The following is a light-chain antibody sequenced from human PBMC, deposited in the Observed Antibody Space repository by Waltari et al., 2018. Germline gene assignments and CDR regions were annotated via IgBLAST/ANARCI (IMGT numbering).Light chain of an antibody. V-gene: IGLV2-23*02. CDR3: CSYAGSTTYVL. Sequence: QSALTQPAPVSGSPGQSITIPCTGTRRDFGAFNLVPWYQLLPGKAPKLLISEVNKRPSGVSNRFFGSKSGITASLTISGLQAGDEADYYCCSYAGSTTYVLFGGGTKLTVL. CDR1: RRDFGAFNL. J-gene: IGLJ2*01. CDR2: EVN.